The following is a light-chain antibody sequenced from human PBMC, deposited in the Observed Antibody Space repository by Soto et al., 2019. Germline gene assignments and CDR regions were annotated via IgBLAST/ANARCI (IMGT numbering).Light chain of an antibody. CDR3: MEALQAPLS. V-gene: IGKV2-28*01. CDR1: QSLLNSNGYNY. Sequence: DIVVTQSPLSLPVTPGKPASISCRSSQSLLNSNGYNYLDWYLQKPGQSPQLLIYLGSNRASGGPDRFSGSWSGTDFTLKISSVEAEDVVLSYCMEALQAPLSFGQGTKVEIE. CDR2: LGS. J-gene: IGKJ1*01.